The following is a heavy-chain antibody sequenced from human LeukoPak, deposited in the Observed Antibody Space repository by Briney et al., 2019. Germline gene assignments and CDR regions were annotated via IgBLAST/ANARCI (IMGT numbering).Heavy chain of an antibody. V-gene: IGHV3-30*02. CDR1: GFTFSSYG. D-gene: IGHD2-2*01. CDR3: AKDHCSSTSCKGGYFDY. J-gene: IGHJ4*02. CDR2: IRYDGSNK. Sequence: GGSLRLSCAASGFTFSSYGMHWVRQAPGKGLEWVAFIRYDGSNKYYADSVKGRFTISRDNSKNTLYLQMNSLRAEDTAVYYCAKDHCSSTSCKGGYFDYWGQGTLVTVSS.